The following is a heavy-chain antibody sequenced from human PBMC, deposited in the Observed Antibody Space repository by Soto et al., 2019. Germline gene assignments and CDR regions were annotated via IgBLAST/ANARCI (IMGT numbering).Heavy chain of an antibody. CDR2: INHSGST. D-gene: IGHD6-6*01. CDR1: GGSFSGYY. CDR3: ASYGEIAARSWFRRGFDY. V-gene: IGHV4-34*01. J-gene: IGHJ4*02. Sequence: QVQLQQWGAGLLKPSETLSLTCAVYGGSFSGYYWSWIRQPPGKGLEWIGEINHSGSTNYNPSLKSRVTISVDTSKNQFSLELSSVTAADTAVYYCASYGEIAARSWFRRGFDYWGQGTLVTVSS.